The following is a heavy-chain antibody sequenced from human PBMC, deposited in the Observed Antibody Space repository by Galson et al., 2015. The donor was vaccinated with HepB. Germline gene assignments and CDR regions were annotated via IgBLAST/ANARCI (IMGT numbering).Heavy chain of an antibody. V-gene: IGHV5-51*01. CDR2: IYPGDSDT. CDR1: GYSFTSYW. Sequence: QSGAEVKKPGESLKISCKGSGYSFTSYWIAWVRQMPGKGLEWMGIIYPGDSDTRYSPSFQGQVTISADKSISTAYLQWSSPKASDTAMFYYARRRRGFSAYHFDYWGQGTLVAVSS. D-gene: IGHD5-12*01. CDR3: ARRRRGFSAYHFDY. J-gene: IGHJ4*02.